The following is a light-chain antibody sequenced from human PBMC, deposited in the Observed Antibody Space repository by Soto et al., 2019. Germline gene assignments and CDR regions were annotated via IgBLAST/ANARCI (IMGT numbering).Light chain of an antibody. Sequence: DIQMTQSPSTLSAFVGDRVTITCRASQSISSWLAWYQQKPGKAPKLLIYKASSLESGVPSRFSGSGSGTEFTPTISSLQPDDFATYYCQQYHIYSRTFGQGTKVDIK. CDR1: QSISSW. CDR2: KAS. CDR3: QQYHIYSRT. J-gene: IGKJ1*01. V-gene: IGKV1-5*03.